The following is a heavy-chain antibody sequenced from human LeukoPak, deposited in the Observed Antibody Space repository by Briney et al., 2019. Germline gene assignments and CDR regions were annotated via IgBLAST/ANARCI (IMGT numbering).Heavy chain of an antibody. D-gene: IGHD4-11*01. V-gene: IGHV3-66*01. CDR3: AKGRYSSSWAPFDP. J-gene: IGHJ5*02. Sequence: PGGSLRLSCAASGFSFSSYGMHWVRQAPGKGLEWLSLIYTGGSTYYADSVKGRFTISRDNSKNTLYLQMNSLRVEDTAIYYCAKGRYSSSWAPFDPWGQGTLVTVSS. CDR2: IYTGGST. CDR1: GFSFSSYG.